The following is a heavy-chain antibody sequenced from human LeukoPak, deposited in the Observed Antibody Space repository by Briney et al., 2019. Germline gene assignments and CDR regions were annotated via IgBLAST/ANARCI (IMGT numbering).Heavy chain of an antibody. D-gene: IGHD3-10*01. CDR3: ANGESPDY. J-gene: IGHJ4*02. CDR2: INAGGTNT. Sequence: GGSLRPSCTASGFNFSTYAMTWARQPPGKGLQWVSTINAGGTNTKYADSVKGRFTISRDSSKSTLYLQMNSLRVEDTAVYYCANGESPDYWGQGTLVTVSS. V-gene: IGHV3-23*01. CDR1: GFNFSTYA.